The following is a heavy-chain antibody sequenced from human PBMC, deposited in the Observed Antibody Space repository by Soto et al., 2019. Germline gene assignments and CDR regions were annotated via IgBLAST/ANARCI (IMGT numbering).Heavy chain of an antibody. J-gene: IGHJ6*02. Sequence: ASVKVSCKASGGTFSSYAISWVRQAPGQGLEWMGGIIPIFGTANYAQKFQGRVTITADESTSTAYMELSSLRSEDTAVYYCARGEQLVAYYLFNGTDVRDQGTTV. V-gene: IGHV1-69*13. CDR3: ARGEQLVAYYLFNGTDV. D-gene: IGHD6-13*01. CDR2: IIPIFGTA. CDR1: GGTFSSYA.